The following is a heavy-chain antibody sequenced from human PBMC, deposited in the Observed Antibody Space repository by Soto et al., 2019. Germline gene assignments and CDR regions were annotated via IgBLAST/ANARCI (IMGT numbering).Heavy chain of an antibody. D-gene: IGHD3-16*01. J-gene: IGHJ4*02. V-gene: IGHV1-3*04. CDR1: GYTFTSYS. CDR3: ARDQVYVVY. CDR2: INTDNGDA. Sequence: QVQLVQSGAEVKKPGASVKVSCKASGYTFTSYSIHWVRQAPGQGIEWIGWINTDNGDAKYSQKFQGRVTVTRDTSATTAYMEVCSLRAEDTAVYYCARDQVYVVYWGRGTLVTVSS.